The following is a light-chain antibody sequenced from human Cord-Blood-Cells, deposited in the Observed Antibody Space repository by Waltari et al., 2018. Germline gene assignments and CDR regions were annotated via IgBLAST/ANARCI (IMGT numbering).Light chain of an antibody. J-gene: IGKJ4*01. Sequence: EIVLTQSPATLSLSPGERATLSCRASQSVSSYSACYQQKPSQPPMLLIDDASNRATGIPARLSGSGSGTDFTLTISSLEPADFAVYYGQQRSNWPRTFGGGTKVELK. CDR1: QSVSSY. V-gene: IGKV3-11*01. CDR3: QQRSNWPRT. CDR2: DAS.